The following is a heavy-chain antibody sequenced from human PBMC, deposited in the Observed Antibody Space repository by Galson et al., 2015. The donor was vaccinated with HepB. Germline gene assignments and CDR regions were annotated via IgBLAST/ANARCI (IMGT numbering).Heavy chain of an antibody. V-gene: IGHV7-4-1*02. D-gene: IGHD3-10*01. CDR1: GYTFTSYA. CDR2: INTNTGNP. J-gene: IGHJ6*03. CDR3: ARDGLGSGSYYTLYYYYYYYMDV. Sequence: SVKVSCKASGYTFTSYAMNWVRQAPGQGLEWMGWINTNTGNPTYAQGFTGRFVFSLDTSVSTAYLQISSLKAEDTAVYYCARDGLGSGSYYTLYYYYYYYMDVWGKGTTVTVSS.